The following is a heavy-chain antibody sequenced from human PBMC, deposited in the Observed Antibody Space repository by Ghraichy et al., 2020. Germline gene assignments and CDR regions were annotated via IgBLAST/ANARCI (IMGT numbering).Heavy chain of an antibody. CDR3: ARGSDYGEDYFDY. CDR1: GDSISYYY. J-gene: IGHJ4*02. V-gene: IGHV4-59*01. Sequence: SETLSLTCTVSGDSISYYYWSWIRQPPGKELEWVGYIYYSGSTSYNPSLKSRVTISVDTSKTQFSLKLTSVTAADTVVYYCARGSDYGEDYFDYWGQGTLVTVSS. D-gene: IGHD4-17*01. CDR2: IYYSGST.